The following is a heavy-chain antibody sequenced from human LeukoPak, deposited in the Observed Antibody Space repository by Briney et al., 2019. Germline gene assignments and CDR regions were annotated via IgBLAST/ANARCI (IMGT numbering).Heavy chain of an antibody. CDR3: AKGGVRTWSYFDY. V-gene: IGHV3-23*01. CDR2: ISGSGGST. Sequence: GGSLRLSCAASGFTFSSYAMSWVRQAPGRGLEWVSAISGSGGSTYYADSVKGRFTISRDNSKNTLYLQMNSLRAEDTAVYYCAKGGVRTWSYFDYWGQGTLVTVSS. D-gene: IGHD2-2*01. J-gene: IGHJ4*02. CDR1: GFTFSSYA.